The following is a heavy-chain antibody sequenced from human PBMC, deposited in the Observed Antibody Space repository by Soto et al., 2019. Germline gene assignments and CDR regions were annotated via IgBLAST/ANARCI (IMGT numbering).Heavy chain of an antibody. D-gene: IGHD6-13*01. CDR3: ARGFSAAAAGTLNYYGMDV. CDR2: INHSGST. J-gene: IGHJ6*02. Sequence: SETLSLTCAVYGGSFSGYYWSWIRQPPGKGLEWIGEINHSGSTNYNPSLKSRVTISVDTSKNKFYLKLSSVTAADTAVYYCARGFSAAAAGTLNYYGMDVWGQGTTVTVSS. V-gene: IGHV4-34*01. CDR1: GGSFSGYY.